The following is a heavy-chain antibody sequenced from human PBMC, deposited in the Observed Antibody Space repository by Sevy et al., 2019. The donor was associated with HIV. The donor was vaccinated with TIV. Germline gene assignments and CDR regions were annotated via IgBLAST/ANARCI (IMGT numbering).Heavy chain of an antibody. V-gene: IGHV3-21*01. J-gene: IGHJ6*02. CDR1: GFTFSTFS. D-gene: IGHD3-3*01. Sequence: GGSLRLSCAASGFTFSTFSMNWVRQAPGKGLEWVSFISFSSNYIYYADSVKGRFTISRDNAKNSLYLQMNSLRAEDTAVYHCARDPPNTIFHGMDVWGQGTTVTVSS. CDR3: ARDPPNTIFHGMDV. CDR2: ISFSSNYI.